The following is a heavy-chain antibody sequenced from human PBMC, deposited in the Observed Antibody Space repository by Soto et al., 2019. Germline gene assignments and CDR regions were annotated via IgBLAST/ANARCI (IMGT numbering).Heavy chain of an antibody. CDR1: GYTFISYG. D-gene: IGHD6-13*01. Sequence: QVQLVQSGAEVKKPGASVKVSCKASGYTFISYGISWVRQAPGQGLEWMGWIRPYDGNANYAQKLQGRVTMTTDTSTSTAYMELRSLRSDDTAKYYCARGGASRSWTGMDVWGQGTTVTVSS. J-gene: IGHJ6*02. V-gene: IGHV1-18*01. CDR2: IRPYDGNA. CDR3: ARGGASRSWTGMDV.